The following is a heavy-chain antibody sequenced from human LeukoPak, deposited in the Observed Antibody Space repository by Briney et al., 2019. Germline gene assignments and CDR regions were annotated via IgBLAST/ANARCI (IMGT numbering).Heavy chain of an antibody. CDR3: ARDPSSSWSYNWFDP. D-gene: IGHD6-13*01. V-gene: IGHV1-69*05. J-gene: IGHJ5*02. CDR2: IIPIFGTA. CDR1: GGTLSSYA. Sequence: SVKVSCKASGGTLSSYAISWVRQAPGQGLEWMGRIIPIFGTANYAQKFQGRVTITTDESTSTAYMELSSLRSEDTAVYYCARDPSSSWSYNWFDPWGQGTLVTVSS.